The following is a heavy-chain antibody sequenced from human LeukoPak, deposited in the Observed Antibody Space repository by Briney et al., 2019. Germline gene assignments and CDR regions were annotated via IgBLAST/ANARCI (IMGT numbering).Heavy chain of an antibody. CDR2: ISYDGSNK. Sequence: GGSLRLSCAASGFTFSSYAMHWVRQAPGKGLEWVAVISYDGSNKYYADSVKGRFIISRDNAKNSLYLQMNSLRAEDTAVYYCASGISAGLFDNWGQGTLVTVSS. J-gene: IGHJ4*02. V-gene: IGHV3-30*04. CDR3: ASGISAGLFDN. D-gene: IGHD6-25*01. CDR1: GFTFSSYA.